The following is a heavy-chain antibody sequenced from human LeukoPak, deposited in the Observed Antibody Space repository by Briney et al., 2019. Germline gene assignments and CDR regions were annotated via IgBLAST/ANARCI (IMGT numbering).Heavy chain of an antibody. D-gene: IGHD5-24*01. CDR3: ARSGLSTITAGPFNY. Sequence: ASVKVSCKASGYTFTNYGITWVRQAPGQGLEWMGWISGYQGSTKYAQNFQGRVTMTIDTSTSTAYMDLRSLRSDDTAIYFCARSGLSTITAGPFNYWGQGTLVAVSS. V-gene: IGHV1-18*01. CDR1: GYTFTNYG. CDR2: ISGYQGST. J-gene: IGHJ4*02.